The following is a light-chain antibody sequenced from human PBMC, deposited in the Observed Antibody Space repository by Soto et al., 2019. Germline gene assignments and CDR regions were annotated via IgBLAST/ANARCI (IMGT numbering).Light chain of an antibody. Sequence: DIVMTQSPDSLAVSLGARATINCKSSQSVFYISNNKNYLAWYQQKPGQPPKLLIYWASTRESGVPDRFSGSGSGTDFTLTISSLQAEDVAVYYCQQYYSTPRTFGQGTKVDIK. CDR3: QQYYSTPRT. V-gene: IGKV4-1*01. J-gene: IGKJ1*01. CDR2: WAS. CDR1: QSVFYISNNKNY.